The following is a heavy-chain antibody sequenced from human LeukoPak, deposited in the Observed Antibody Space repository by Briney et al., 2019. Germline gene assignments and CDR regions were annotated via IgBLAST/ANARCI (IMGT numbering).Heavy chain of an antibody. CDR1: GGSFSGYY. CDR2: INHSGST. J-gene: IGHJ4*02. D-gene: IGHD3-22*01. Sequence: SETLSLTCAVYGGSFSGYYWSWIRQPPGKGLEWIGEINHSGSTNYNPSLKSRVTISVDTSKNQFSLKLNSVTAADTAVYYCARSKLVRYYYDSSGYYRFDYWGQGTLVTVSS. CDR3: ARSKLVRYYYDSSGYYRFDY. V-gene: IGHV4-34*01.